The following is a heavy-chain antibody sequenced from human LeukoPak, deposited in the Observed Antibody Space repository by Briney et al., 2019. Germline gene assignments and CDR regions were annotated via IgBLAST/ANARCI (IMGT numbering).Heavy chain of an antibody. D-gene: IGHD2-15*01. CDR1: GFPFSSYA. V-gene: IGHV3-64D*09. CDR3: VRGYSFGPYGMDV. J-gene: IGHJ6*02. Sequence: PGGSLRLSCSASGFPFSSYAMHWVRQAPGKELEYVSAISDSGGSTYYADSVKGRFTISRDNSENTLYLQMSSLRAEDTAVYFCVRGYSFGPYGMDVWGQGTTVTVSS. CDR2: ISDSGGST.